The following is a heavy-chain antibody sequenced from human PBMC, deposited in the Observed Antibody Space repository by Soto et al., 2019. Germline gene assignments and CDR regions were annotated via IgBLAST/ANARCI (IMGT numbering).Heavy chain of an antibody. Sequence: SETLSLTCTVSGGSISSYYLSWIRQPPGKGLEWIGYIYYSGSTNYNPSLKSRVTISVDTSKNQFSLRLSSVTAADTAVYYCARDGLLWFGELSSWGQGTLVTVSS. V-gene: IGHV4-59*01. J-gene: IGHJ4*02. D-gene: IGHD3-10*01. CDR1: GGSISSYY. CDR3: ARDGLLWFGELSS. CDR2: IYYSGST.